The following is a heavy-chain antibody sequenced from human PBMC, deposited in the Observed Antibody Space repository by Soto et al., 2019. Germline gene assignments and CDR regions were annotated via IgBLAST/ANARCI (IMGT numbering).Heavy chain of an antibody. CDR1: GYTFTSYA. J-gene: IGHJ3*02. CDR3: AKTQITIFGVARDAFDI. Sequence: GASVKVSCKASGYTFTSYAMHWVRQAPGQRLEGMGWINAGNGNTRYSQKFQGRGTITRDTSASTAYMELSSLRSEDTAVYYCAKTQITIFGVARDAFDIWGQGTMVTVSS. CDR2: INAGNGNT. V-gene: IGHV1-3*01. D-gene: IGHD3-3*01.